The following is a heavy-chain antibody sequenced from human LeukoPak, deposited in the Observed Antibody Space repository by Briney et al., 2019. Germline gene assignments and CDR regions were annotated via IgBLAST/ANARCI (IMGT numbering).Heavy chain of an antibody. D-gene: IGHD4/OR15-4a*01. V-gene: IGHV3-73*01. CDR2: IRSKANSYAT. J-gene: IGHJ6*02. CDR1: GFTLSGSA. CDR3: TSLWVPDYGMDV. Sequence: GSLKLSCAASGFTLSGSAMHWVRQASGKGLEWVGRIRSKANSYATAYAASVKSRFTISRDDSKNTAYLQMNSLKTEDTAVYYCTSLWVPDYGMDVWGQGTTVTVSS.